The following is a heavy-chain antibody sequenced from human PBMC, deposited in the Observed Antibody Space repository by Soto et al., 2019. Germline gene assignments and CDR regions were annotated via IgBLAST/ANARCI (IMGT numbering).Heavy chain of an antibody. CDR1: GGTFSSYA. Sequence: QVQLVQCGAEVKKPGSSVKVSCKASGGTFSSYAISWVRQAPGQGLEWMGGIIPIFGTANYAQKFQGRVTITADESTSTAYMELTSLRSEDTAVYYCPKEASDGDPNWFDPWGHGTLVTVA. D-gene: IGHD4-17*01. CDR3: PKEASDGDPNWFDP. CDR2: IIPIFGTA. J-gene: IGHJ5*02. V-gene: IGHV1-69*01.